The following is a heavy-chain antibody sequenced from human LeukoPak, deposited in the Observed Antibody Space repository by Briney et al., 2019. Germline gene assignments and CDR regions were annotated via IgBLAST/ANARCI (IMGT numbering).Heavy chain of an antibody. J-gene: IGHJ4*02. CDR2: INAGNGNT. CDR1: GYTFTSYA. V-gene: IGHV1-3*01. CDR3: ARSEEYYYGSGSRREFDY. D-gene: IGHD3-10*01. Sequence: ASVKVSYKASGYTFTSYAMHWVRQAPGQRLEWMGWINAGNGNTKYSQKFQGRVTITRDTSASTAYMELSSLRSEDTAVYYCARSEEYYYGSGSRREFDYWGQGTLVTVSS.